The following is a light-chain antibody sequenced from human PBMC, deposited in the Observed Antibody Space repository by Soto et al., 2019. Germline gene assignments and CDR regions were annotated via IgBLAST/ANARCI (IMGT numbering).Light chain of an antibody. CDR1: SSDVGGYNY. V-gene: IGLV2-14*01. Sequence: QSALTQPASVSGSPGQSITISCTGTSSDVGGYNYVSWYQQYPGKAPKLMIYEVSNRPSGVSNRFSGSKSGNTASLTISGLQAEDEADYYCCSYTTTNTVVFGGGTKLTVL. CDR2: EVS. CDR3: CSYTTTNTVV. J-gene: IGLJ2*01.